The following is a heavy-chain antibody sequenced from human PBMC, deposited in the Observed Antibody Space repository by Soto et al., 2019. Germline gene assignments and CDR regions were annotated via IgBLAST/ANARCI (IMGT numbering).Heavy chain of an antibody. CDR1: GFTLSGRS. V-gene: IGHV3-74*01. Sequence: EVQLVESGGGLVQPGGSLRLSCAASGFTLSGRSMHWVRQAPGKGLVWVSGIDNAGTDSTYADSVKGRFTRSRDNAKNMPYLQMNSLRVEDTAVYYCARGWFGPDVWGKGTTVTVSS. CDR2: IDNAGTDS. D-gene: IGHD3-10*01. CDR3: ARGWFGPDV. J-gene: IGHJ6*04.